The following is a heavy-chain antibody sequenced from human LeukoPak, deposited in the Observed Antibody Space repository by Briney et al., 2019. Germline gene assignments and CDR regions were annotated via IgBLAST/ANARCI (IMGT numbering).Heavy chain of an antibody. Sequence: SVKVSCKASGGTFSSYAISWVRQAPGQGLEWMGGIIPIFGTANYAQKFQGRVAITADESTSTAYMELSSLRSEDTAVYYCASTAYYYDSSGYPKYWYFDLWGRGTLVTVSS. CDR1: GGTFSSYA. V-gene: IGHV1-69*01. J-gene: IGHJ2*01. CDR3: ASTAYYYDSSGYPKYWYFDL. D-gene: IGHD3-22*01. CDR2: IIPIFGTA.